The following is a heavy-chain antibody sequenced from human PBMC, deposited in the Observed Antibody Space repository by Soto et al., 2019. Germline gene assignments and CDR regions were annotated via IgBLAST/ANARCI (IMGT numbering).Heavy chain of an antibody. J-gene: IGHJ3*02. CDR3: ARHRPLLDCNDDAFDI. D-gene: IGHD1-1*01. CDR1: GGSISSSSYY. Sequence: SETLSLTCTVSGGSISSSSYYWGWIRQPPGKGLEWIGSIYYSGSTYYNPSLKSRVTISVDTSKNQFSLKLSSVTAADTAVYYCARHRPLLDCNDDAFDIWGQGTMVTVSS. V-gene: IGHV4-39*01. CDR2: IYYSGST.